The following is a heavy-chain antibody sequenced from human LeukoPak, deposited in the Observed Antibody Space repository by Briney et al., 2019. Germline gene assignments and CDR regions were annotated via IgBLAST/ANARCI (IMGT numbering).Heavy chain of an antibody. J-gene: IGHJ4*02. CDR1: GGSFSGYY. CDR2: INHSGST. V-gene: IGHV4-34*01. D-gene: IGHD2-2*02. CDR3: ARGGIVVVPAARPFDY. Sequence: PSETLSLTCAVYGGSFSGYYWSWIRQPPGKGLEWIGEINHSGSTNYNPSLKSRVTISVDTSKNQFSLKLSPVTAADTAVYYCARGGIVVVPAARPFDYWGQGTLVTVSS.